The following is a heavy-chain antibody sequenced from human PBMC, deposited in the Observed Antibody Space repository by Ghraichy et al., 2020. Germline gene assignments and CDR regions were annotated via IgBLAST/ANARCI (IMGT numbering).Heavy chain of an antibody. CDR1: GFTFDDYA. J-gene: IGHJ4*02. V-gene: IGHV3-9*01. CDR3: AKEGGLYTYYFDY. D-gene: IGHD2/OR15-2a*01. CDR2: ISWNSGSI. Sequence: SLNISCAASGFTFDDYAMHWVRQAPGKGLEWVSGISWNSGSIGYADSVKGRFTISRDNAKNSLYLQMNSLRAEDTALYYCAKEGGLYTYYFDYWGQGTLVTVSS.